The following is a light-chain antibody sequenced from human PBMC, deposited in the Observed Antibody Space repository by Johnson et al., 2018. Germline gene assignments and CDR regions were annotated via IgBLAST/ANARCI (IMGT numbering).Light chain of an antibody. Sequence: QSVLTQPPSVSAAPGQKVTISCSGSSSNIGNNYVSWYQQLPGTAPKLLIYENNKRPSGIPDRFSGSKSGTSATLGITGLQTGDEADYYSGTWDSSLSAGNVYGTGTTVTVL. J-gene: IGLJ1*01. CDR1: SSNIGNNY. CDR2: ENN. CDR3: GTWDSSLSAGNV. V-gene: IGLV1-51*02.